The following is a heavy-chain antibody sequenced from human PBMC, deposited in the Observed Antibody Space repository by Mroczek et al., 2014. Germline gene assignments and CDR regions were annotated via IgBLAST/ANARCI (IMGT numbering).Heavy chain of an antibody. CDR1: GGSISSSSYY. Sequence: QVQLQQWGPGLVKPSETLSLTCTVSGGSISSSSYYWGWIRQPPGKGLEWIGSIYYSGSTYYNPSLKSRVTISVDTSKNQFSLKLSSVTAADTAVYYCARHGEPMVVSGYMDVWGKGTTGHRLL. CDR2: IYYSGST. V-gene: IGHV4-39*01. D-gene: IGHD4-23*01. CDR3: ARHGEPMVVSGYMDV. J-gene: IGHJ6*03.